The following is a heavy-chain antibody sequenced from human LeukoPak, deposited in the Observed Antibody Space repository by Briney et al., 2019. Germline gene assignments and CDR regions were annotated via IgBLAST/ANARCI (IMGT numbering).Heavy chain of an antibody. CDR3: ARVVDCSSTSCYSGYYYYGMDV. CDR2: IYYSGST. Sequence: PSETLSLTCTVSGGSISSYCWSWIRQPPGKGLEWIGYIYYSGSTSYNPSLKSRVTISVDTSKNQFSLKLSSVTAADTAVYYCARVVDCSSTSCYSGYYYYGMDVWGQGTTVTVPS. D-gene: IGHD2-2*01. J-gene: IGHJ6*02. V-gene: IGHV4-59*01. CDR1: GGSISSYC.